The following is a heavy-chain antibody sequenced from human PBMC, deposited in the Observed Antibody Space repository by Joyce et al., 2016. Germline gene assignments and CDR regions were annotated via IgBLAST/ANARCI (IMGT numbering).Heavy chain of an antibody. CDR2: IYHNGKT. V-gene: IGHV4-38-2*02. D-gene: IGHD2/OR15-2a*01. J-gene: IGHJ4*02. CDR3: ARDPQNFGF. Sequence: VQLQESGPGLVKPSETLSLTCDVSGDSISSGYFYGWVRQALGKGLEWIANIYHNGKTYYTASLTSRVTISVDTSKNQLSLKLSSVTAADTAVYYCARDPQNFGFWGQGTLVIVSS. CDR1: GDSISSGYF.